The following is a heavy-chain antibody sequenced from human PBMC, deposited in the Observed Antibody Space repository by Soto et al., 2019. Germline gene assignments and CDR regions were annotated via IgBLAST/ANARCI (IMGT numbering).Heavy chain of an antibody. CDR2: IYWDDDK. CDR1: GFSLSTSGVG. CDR3: AHSYSTSPGCVGYSYYGMDV. D-gene: IGHD4-4*01. V-gene: IGHV2-5*02. Sequence: QITLKESGPTLVKPTQTLTLTCTFSGFSLSTSGVGVGWIRQPPGKALEWLALIYWDDDKRYSPSLKSRLTITTDTSKNQVVLTMTNMDPVDTATYYCAHSYSTSPGCVGYSYYGMDVWGQGTTVTVSS. J-gene: IGHJ6*02.